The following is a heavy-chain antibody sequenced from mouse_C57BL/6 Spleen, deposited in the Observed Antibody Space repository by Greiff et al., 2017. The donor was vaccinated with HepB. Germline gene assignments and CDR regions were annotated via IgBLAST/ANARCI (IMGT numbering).Heavy chain of an antibody. CDR2: IYPGSGST. CDR3: AMVYYYGSSYGFAY. D-gene: IGHD1-1*01. CDR1: GYTFTSYW. J-gene: IGHJ3*01. V-gene: IGHV1-55*01. Sequence: QVQLQQPGAELVKPGASVKMSCKASGYTFTSYWITWVKQRPGQGLEWIGDIYPGSGSTNYNEKFKSKATLTVDTSSSTAYMQLSSLTPEDSAVYYCAMVYYYGSSYGFAYWGQGTLVTVSA.